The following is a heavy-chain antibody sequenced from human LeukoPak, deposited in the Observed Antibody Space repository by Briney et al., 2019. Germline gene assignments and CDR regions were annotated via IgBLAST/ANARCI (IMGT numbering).Heavy chain of an antibody. CDR1: GFTFSRYA. Sequence: GGSLRLSCAASGFTFSRYAIHWVRQAPGKGLEWVAVMWHVGSNEYYADAVKGRFTISRDNSNNTLYLQMNSLRAEDTAVFYCARDSGSGGAGSFPFWGQGTLVTVSS. D-gene: IGHD3-10*01. V-gene: IGHV3-33*01. CDR2: MWHVGSNE. J-gene: IGHJ4*02. CDR3: ARDSGSGGAGSFPF.